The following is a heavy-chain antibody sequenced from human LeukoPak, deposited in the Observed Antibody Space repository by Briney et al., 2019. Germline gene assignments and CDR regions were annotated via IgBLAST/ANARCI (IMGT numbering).Heavy chain of an antibody. J-gene: IGHJ4*02. CDR3: AREVGTGSSSWYSYIDY. D-gene: IGHD6-13*01. CDR2: IIPIFGTA. CDR1: GGTFSNYA. V-gene: IGHV1-69*13. Sequence: SVKVSCKASGGTFSNYAISWVRQAPGQGLEWMGGIIPIFGTANYAQKFQGRVTITADESTSTAYMELSSLRSEDTAVYYCAREVGTGSSSWYSYIDYWGQGTLVTVSS.